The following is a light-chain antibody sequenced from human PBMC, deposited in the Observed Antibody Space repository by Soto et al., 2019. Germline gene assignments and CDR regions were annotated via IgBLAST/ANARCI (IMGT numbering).Light chain of an antibody. J-gene: IGKJ1*01. CDR1: QSISSRY. CDR3: QQYNNLWT. V-gene: IGKV3-15*01. Sequence: VLSQSAGTLSFSQGERATLSCRASQSISSRYLAWYQQKPGQAPRLLIYGASTRATGIPARFSGSGSGTEFTLTISSLQSEDFAVYYCQQYNNLWTFGQGTKVDIK. CDR2: GAS.